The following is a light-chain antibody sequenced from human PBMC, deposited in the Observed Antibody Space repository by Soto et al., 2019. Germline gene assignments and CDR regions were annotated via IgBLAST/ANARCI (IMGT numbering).Light chain of an antibody. CDR2: AAS. CDR1: QSVSSSY. V-gene: IGKV3-20*01. Sequence: EIVLTQSPGTLSLSPGERATLSCRTSQSVSSSYLAWYQQKPGQAPRLLSYAASTRATGIPDRFSGSGSGADFTLTISRLQPEDFAVYYCHQYGSSPRTFGGGTKVEIK. J-gene: IGKJ4*01. CDR3: HQYGSSPRT.